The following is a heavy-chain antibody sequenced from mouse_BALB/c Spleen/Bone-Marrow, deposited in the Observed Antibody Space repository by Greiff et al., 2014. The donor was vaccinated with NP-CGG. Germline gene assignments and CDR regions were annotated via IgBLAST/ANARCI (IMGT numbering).Heavy chain of an antibody. V-gene: IGHV5-9-3*01. CDR2: ISSSGSYT. D-gene: IGHD2-4*01. CDR1: GFTFSTYA. J-gene: IGHJ1*01. Sequence: EVKVEESGGGLAKPGGSLQLSCAASGFTFSTYAMSWVRQTPEKRLEWVATISSSGSYTYYPDSVKGRFTISRDNAKNTLYLQMSSLRSEDTAMFYCSRLRMITTYFDVGGAGTTVTVSS. CDR3: SRLRMITTYFDV.